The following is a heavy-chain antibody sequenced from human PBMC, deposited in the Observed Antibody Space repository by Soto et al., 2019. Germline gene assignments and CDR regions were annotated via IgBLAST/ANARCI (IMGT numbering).Heavy chain of an antibody. D-gene: IGHD6-13*01. Sequence: GASVKVSCKASGYTFTSYAMHWVRQAPGQRLEWMGWINAGNGNTKYSQKFQGRVTITRDTSASTAYMELSSLRSEDTAVYYCARDRKGIAASFDPWGQGTLVTVSS. J-gene: IGHJ5*02. CDR3: ARDRKGIAASFDP. CDR2: INAGNGNT. V-gene: IGHV1-3*01. CDR1: GYTFTSYA.